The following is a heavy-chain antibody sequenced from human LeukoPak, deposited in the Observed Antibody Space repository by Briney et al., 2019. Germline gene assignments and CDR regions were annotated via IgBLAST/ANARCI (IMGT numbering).Heavy chain of an antibody. CDR2: IYWNDDK. V-gene: IGHV2-5*01. D-gene: IGHD3-16*02. Sequence: GSGPTLVKPTQTLTLTCTFSGFSLSTSGVGVGWIRQPPGKALEWLALIYWNDDKRYSPSLKSRLTITKDTSKNQVVLTMTNMDPVDTATYYCAHRVDYDYVWGSYRPFDYWGQGTLVTVSS. CDR3: AHRVDYDYVWGSYRPFDY. J-gene: IGHJ4*02. CDR1: GFSLSTSGVG.